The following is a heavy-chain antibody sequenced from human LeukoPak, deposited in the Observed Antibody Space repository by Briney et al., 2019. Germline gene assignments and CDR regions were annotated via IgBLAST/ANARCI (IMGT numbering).Heavy chain of an antibody. CDR1: GFTFSSYS. CDR2: ISSSSSYI. CDR3: VHSEGRWLQPALGY. Sequence: KPGGSLRLSCAASGFTFSSYSMKWVRQAPGKGLEWVSSISSSSSYIYYADSVKGRFTISRDNAKNSLYLQMNSLRAEDTAVYYCVHSEGRWLQPALGYWGQGTLVTVSS. V-gene: IGHV3-21*01. J-gene: IGHJ4*02. D-gene: IGHD5-24*01.